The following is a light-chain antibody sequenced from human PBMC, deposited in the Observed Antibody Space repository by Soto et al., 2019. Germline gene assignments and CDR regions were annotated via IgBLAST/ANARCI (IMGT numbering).Light chain of an antibody. Sequence: QSALTQPPSASGSPGQSVTISCTGTSSDVGGYNYVSWYQQYPGRAPKLMIYEVTKRPSGVPDRFSGSKSGNTASLTVSGLQAEDEADYSCSSYAASNHFYCVFGGGTQLTVL. CDR3: SSYAASNHFYCV. CDR1: SSDVGGYNY. V-gene: IGLV2-8*01. CDR2: EVT. J-gene: IGLJ3*02.